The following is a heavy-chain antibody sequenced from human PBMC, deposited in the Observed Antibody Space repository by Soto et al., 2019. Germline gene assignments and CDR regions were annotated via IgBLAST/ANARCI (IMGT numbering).Heavy chain of an antibody. V-gene: IGHV1-24*01. CDR3: ATPYYDFWSGTRYYYGMDV. J-gene: IGHJ6*02. CDR2: FDPEDGET. Sequence: ASVKVSCKVSGYTLTELSMHWVRQAPGKGLEWMGGFDPEDGETIYAQKFQGRVTMTEDTSTDTAYMELSSLRSEDTAVYYCATPYYDFWSGTRYYYGMDVWGQGXTVTVYS. CDR1: GYTLTELS. D-gene: IGHD3-3*01.